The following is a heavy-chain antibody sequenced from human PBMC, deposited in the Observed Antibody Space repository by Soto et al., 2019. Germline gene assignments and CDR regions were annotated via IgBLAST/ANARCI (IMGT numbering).Heavy chain of an antibody. D-gene: IGHD6-6*01. J-gene: IGHJ6*02. CDR2: IYSDGST. V-gene: IGHV3-53*01. CDR3: ARGGGGAVRPHYYYYGMDV. Sequence: EVQLVESGGGLIQPGGSLRLSCVASVFSVSNNYMSWVRQAPGKGLEWVSVIYSDGSTYYADSVKGRFTISRDNSRNTVYLQTNSRRAEDTAVYYCARGGGGAVRPHYYYYGMDVWGQGTTVTVSS. CDR1: VFSVSNNY.